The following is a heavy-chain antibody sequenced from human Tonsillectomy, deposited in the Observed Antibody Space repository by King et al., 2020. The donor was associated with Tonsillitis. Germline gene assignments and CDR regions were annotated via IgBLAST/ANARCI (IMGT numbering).Heavy chain of an antibody. V-gene: IGHV1-18*04. CDR1: GYSFSNYS. CDR2: ITPYNGAT. J-gene: IGHJ6*02. CDR3: ARVGPDYGMDV. Sequence: QLVQSGGEMRKPGASVKVSCRASGYSFSNYSLNWVRQAPGQGLEWVGRITPYNGATDYGQRFQGRVSMTAESSTRPVYMNLGNLDSDDTAVYYCARVGPDYGMDVCGEGTTLTVSS.